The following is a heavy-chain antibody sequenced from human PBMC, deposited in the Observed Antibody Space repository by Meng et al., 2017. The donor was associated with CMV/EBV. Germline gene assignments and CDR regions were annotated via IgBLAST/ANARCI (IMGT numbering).Heavy chain of an antibody. Sequence: GESLKISCKGSGYSFTSYWIGWVRQMPGKGLEWMGIIYPGDSDTRYSPSFQGQVTISADKSISTAYLQWSSLKASDTAMYYCARQKGYCSSTSCYKGAFDIWGQGTMVTVSS. CDR1: GYSFTSYW. CDR3: ARQKGYCSSTSCYKGAFDI. V-gene: IGHV5-51*01. CDR2: IYPGDSDT. J-gene: IGHJ3*02. D-gene: IGHD2-2*02.